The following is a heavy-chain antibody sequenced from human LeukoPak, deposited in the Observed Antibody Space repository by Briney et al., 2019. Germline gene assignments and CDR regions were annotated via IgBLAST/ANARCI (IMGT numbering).Heavy chain of an antibody. CDR1: GFTFSNAW. CDR2: IKSKTDGGTT. V-gene: IGHV3-15*01. Sequence: GGSLRLSCAASGFTFSNAWMSWVRQAPGKGLEWVGRIKSKTDGGTTDYAAPVKGRFTISRDDSKNMLYLQMNSLKTEDTAVYYCTTALGTYYYGSGSYYNQVDYWGQGTLVTVSS. J-gene: IGHJ4*02. CDR3: TTALGTYYYGSGSYYNQVDY. D-gene: IGHD3-10*01.